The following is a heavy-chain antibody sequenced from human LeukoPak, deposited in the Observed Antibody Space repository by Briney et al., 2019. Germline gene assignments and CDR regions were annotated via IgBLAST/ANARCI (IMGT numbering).Heavy chain of an antibody. CDR3: ARDSITMVRGVHFDY. J-gene: IGHJ4*02. D-gene: IGHD3-10*01. CDR1: GYTFTSYG. Sequence: ASVKVSCKASGYTFTSYGISWVRQAPGQGPEWMGWISAYNGNTNYAQKLQGRVTMTTDTSTSTAYMELRSLRSDDTAVYYCARDSITMVRGVHFDYWGQGTLVTVSS. CDR2: ISAYNGNT. V-gene: IGHV1-18*01.